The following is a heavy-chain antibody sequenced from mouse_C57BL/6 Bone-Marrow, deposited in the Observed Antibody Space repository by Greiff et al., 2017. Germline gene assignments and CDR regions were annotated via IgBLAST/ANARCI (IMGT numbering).Heavy chain of an antibody. J-gene: IGHJ2*01. CDR3: ARRSDCYNFDY. CDR1: GYTFTRYW. Sequence: VQLQQPGAELVRPGSSVKLSCKASGYTFTRYWLDWVKQRPGQGLEWIGNIYPSDSETHYNQKFKDKATLTVDKSSITAYMQLSSLPSEDSAVYYCARRSDCYNFDYWGQGTTLTVSS. D-gene: IGHD2-3*01. V-gene: IGHV1-61*01. CDR2: IYPSDSET.